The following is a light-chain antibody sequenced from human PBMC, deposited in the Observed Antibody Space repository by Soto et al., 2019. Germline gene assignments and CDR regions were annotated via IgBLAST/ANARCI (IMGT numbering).Light chain of an antibody. J-gene: IGKJ2*01. CDR1: QSMSDS. Sequence: DIQLTHSPSSLSASVGDRVTITCRASQSMSDSLNWYQQKSGQAPKLLIYSASNLESGVPSRFSGGGSGTDFTLTISSLQPEDFGTYFCQQSYSNSYTFGQGTTLELK. V-gene: IGKV1-39*01. CDR3: QQSYSNSYT. CDR2: SAS.